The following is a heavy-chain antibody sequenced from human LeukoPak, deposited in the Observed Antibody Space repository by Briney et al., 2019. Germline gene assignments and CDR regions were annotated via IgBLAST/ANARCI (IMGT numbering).Heavy chain of an antibody. CDR2: INHSGST. Sequence: SETLSLTCTVSGGSISSYYWSWIRQPPGKGLEWIGEINHSGSTNYNPSLKSRVTISVDTSKNQFSLKLSSVTAADTAVYYRARTKQGEYSSSWYPELSFYMDVWGKGTTVTVSS. V-gene: IGHV4-34*01. J-gene: IGHJ6*03. CDR1: GGSISSYY. CDR3: ARTKQGEYSSSWYPELSFYMDV. D-gene: IGHD6-13*01.